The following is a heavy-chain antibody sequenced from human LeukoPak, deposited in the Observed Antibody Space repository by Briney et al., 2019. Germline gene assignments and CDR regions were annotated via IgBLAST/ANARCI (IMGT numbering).Heavy chain of an antibody. Sequence: PGGSLGLSCAASGVTFSSSTMNWVRQAPGKGLEWVSSISSSNYIYYADSVKGRFSISRDNARNSLYLQMNSLRAEDTAVYYCANSSSSRGVVNWFDPWGQGTLVTVSS. V-gene: IGHV3-21*01. J-gene: IGHJ5*02. CDR2: ISSSNYI. CDR1: GVTFSSST. D-gene: IGHD6-6*01. CDR3: ANSSSSRGVVNWFDP.